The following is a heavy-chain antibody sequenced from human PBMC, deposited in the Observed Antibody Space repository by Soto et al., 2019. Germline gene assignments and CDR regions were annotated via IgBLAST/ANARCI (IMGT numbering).Heavy chain of an antibody. CDR3: AREEHNWNYYDGMDV. CDR1: GGNFRSYA. Sequence: QVQLVQSVAEVKKPGSSVKGYCKASGGNFRSYAISWVRHAPGQGLEWMGGIIPIFGTANYAQKFQGRVTITEDESKSTADMELSSLRSEDTDVYYWAREEHNWNYYDGMDVCGQGTTVTVSS. J-gene: IGHJ6*02. V-gene: IGHV1-69*01. CDR2: IIPIFGTA. D-gene: IGHD1-20*01.